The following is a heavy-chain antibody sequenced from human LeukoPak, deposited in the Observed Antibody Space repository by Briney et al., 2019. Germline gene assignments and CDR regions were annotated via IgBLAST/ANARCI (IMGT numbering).Heavy chain of an antibody. CDR1: GFTFSSYA. V-gene: IGHV3-64*01. D-gene: IGHD5-12*01. CDR3: ARAKYGGYDSHY. CDR2: ISSNGGST. J-gene: IGHJ4*02. Sequence: GGSLRLSCAASGFTFSSYAMHWVRQAPGKGLEYVSAISSNGGSTYYANSVKGRFTISRDNSKNTLYLQMGSLRAEDMAVYYCARAKYGGYDSHYWGQGTLVTVSS.